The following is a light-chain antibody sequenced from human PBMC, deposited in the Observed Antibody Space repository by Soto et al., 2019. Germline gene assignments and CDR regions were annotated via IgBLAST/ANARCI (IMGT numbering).Light chain of an antibody. CDR2: TAS. J-gene: IGKJ1*01. Sequence: DTQMTQSPSTLSASVGDRVTITCRASQSISNCLAWYQQRPGRAPNLLIHTASTLKSGVPSRFSGSGSGTEFTLTISSLQPDDFATYYCQQYKSYSPTFGQGTKVEIQ. V-gene: IGKV1-5*03. CDR1: QSISNC. CDR3: QQYKSYSPT.